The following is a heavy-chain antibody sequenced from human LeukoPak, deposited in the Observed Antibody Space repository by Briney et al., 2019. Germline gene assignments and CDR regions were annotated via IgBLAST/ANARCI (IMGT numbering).Heavy chain of an antibody. Sequence: SETLSLTCAVYGGSFSGYYWSWIRQPPGKGLEWIGEINHSGSTNYNPSLKSRVTISVDTSKNQFSLKLSSVTAADTAVYYCARDEGSYSNWFDPWGQGTLVTVSS. V-gene: IGHV4-34*01. CDR2: INHSGST. CDR3: ARDEGSYSNWFDP. CDR1: GGSFSGYY. D-gene: IGHD3-10*01. J-gene: IGHJ5*02.